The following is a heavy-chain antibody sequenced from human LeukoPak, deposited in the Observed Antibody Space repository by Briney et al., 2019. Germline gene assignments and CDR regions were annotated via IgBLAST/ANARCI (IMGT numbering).Heavy chain of an antibody. CDR2: INTNTGNP. CDR1: RYTFTSSA. Sequence: ASVKVSCKASRYTFTSSALNWVRQAPGQGLEWMGWINTNTGNPTYAQGFTGRFVFSLDTSVSTAYLHISSLEAEDTAIYYCATDLKKGDSGCFDYWGQGTLVTVSS. J-gene: IGHJ4*02. D-gene: IGHD6-19*01. V-gene: IGHV7-4-1*02. CDR3: ATDLKKGDSGCFDY.